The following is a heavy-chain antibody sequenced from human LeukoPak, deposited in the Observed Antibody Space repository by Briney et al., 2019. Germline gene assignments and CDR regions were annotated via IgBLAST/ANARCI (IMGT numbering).Heavy chain of an antibody. CDR3: ARDSPIDY. Sequence: PGGSPRLSCAASGFTFSSYSMNWVRQAPGKGLEWVSYISSGSSTIYYADSAKGRFTISRDNAKNSLYLQMDSLRVEDTAVYYCARDSPIDYWGQGTLVTVSS. CDR2: ISSGSSTI. CDR1: GFTFSSYS. V-gene: IGHV3-48*04. J-gene: IGHJ4*02.